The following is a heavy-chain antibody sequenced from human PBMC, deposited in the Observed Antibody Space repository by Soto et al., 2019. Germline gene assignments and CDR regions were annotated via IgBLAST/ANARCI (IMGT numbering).Heavy chain of an antibody. J-gene: IGHJ4*02. D-gene: IGHD5-12*01. V-gene: IGHV4-59*01. CDR3: ARDLFGGYYLDS. CDR1: GGSINNNF. Sequence: LSLTCTVSGGSINNNFWGWIRQPPGKGLEWIGYVYYDGHTDYNPSLESRVTIAVDTSKNQFSLRLTSVTAADTAVYYFARDLFGGYYLDSWGQGALVTVSS. CDR2: VYYDGHT.